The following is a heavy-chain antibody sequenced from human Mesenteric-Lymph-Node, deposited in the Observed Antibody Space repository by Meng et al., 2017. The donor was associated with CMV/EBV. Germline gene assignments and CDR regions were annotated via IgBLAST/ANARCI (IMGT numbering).Heavy chain of an antibody. Sequence: VQLHQGGSGLLKPSETLSVTCAVYGGSFSGYYWNWIRQSSEKGLEWIGEINHSGSTTYNPSFTSRIIISVDTSTNQISLNMSSVTAADTAVYYCARGSSYDILTGYFDYWGQGALVTVSS. CDR3: ARGSSYDILTGYFDY. J-gene: IGHJ4*02. V-gene: IGHV4-34*01. CDR1: GGSFSGYY. CDR2: INHSGST. D-gene: IGHD3-9*01.